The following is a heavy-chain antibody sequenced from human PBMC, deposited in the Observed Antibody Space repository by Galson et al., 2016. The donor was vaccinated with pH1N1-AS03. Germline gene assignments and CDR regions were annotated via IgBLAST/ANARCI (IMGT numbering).Heavy chain of an antibody. Sequence: SGYTFAYYYVHWVRQAPGQGLEWMGWINPSSGGTKFAQKSQGTVSMTTDTSTRTAYMELSRLRSDDTAVYYCARGGGSALDSWGQGTLVTVSS. D-gene: IGHD1-26*01. J-gene: IGHJ4*02. CDR2: INPSSGGT. V-gene: IGHV1-2*02. CDR3: ARGGGSALDS. CDR1: GYTFAYYY.